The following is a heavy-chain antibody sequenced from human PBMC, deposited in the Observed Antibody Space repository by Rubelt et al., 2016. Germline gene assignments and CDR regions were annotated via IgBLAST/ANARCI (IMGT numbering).Heavy chain of an antibody. CDR1: GGSFSGYY. CDR2: INHSGST. D-gene: IGHD6-19*01. J-gene: IGHJ4*02. V-gene: IGHV4-34*01. Sequence: QVQLQQWGAGLLKPSETLSLTCAVYGGSFSGYYWSWIRQPPGKGLEWIGEINHSGSTNYNPSLKSRVTISVYTSKNQFSLKLSSVTDADTAVYYCARGSLPYSSGWSLDKPYYFDYWGQGTLVTVSS. CDR3: ARGSLPYSSGWSLDKPYYFDY.